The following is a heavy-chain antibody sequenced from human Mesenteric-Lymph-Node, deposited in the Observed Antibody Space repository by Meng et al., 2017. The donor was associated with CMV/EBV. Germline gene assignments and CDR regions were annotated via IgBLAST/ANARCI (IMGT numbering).Heavy chain of an antibody. CDR2: IRFDGTNE. J-gene: IGHJ3*02. CDR3: AREGKVPAGPGAFDI. D-gene: IGHD2-2*01. CDR1: GFTFSMYG. V-gene: IGHV3-30*02. Sequence: GESLKISCAASGFTFSMYGMLWVRQAPGKGLDWVAFIRFDGTNEYYADSVKGRFTISRDNAKNSLYLQMNSLRAEDTAVYYCAREGKVPAGPGAFDIWGQGTMVTVSS.